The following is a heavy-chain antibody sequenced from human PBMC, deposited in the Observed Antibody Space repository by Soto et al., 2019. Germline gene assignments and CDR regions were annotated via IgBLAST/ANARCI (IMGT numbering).Heavy chain of an antibody. CDR3: ARRFTQDNGGNHDPFHT. D-gene: IGHD4-17*01. J-gene: IGHJ3*02. V-gene: IGHV1-69*13. CDR2: VIPIFGTT. Sequence: RASVKVSCKASGCTFRNYAFSWVRQAPGQGLEWMGEVIPIFGTTPYAQKFQGRVTITADESTNTAYMELSSLRSEDTAVYYCARRFTQDNGGNHDPFHTWGQGTMGTVSS. CDR1: GCTFRNYA.